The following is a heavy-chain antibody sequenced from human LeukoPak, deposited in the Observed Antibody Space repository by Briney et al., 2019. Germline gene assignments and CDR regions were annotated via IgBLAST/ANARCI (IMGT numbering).Heavy chain of an antibody. J-gene: IGHJ4*02. CDR1: GGTFSSYA. D-gene: IGHD1-1*01. CDR2: IIPIFGTA. V-gene: IGHV1-69*01. Sequence: SVKVSCKASGGTFSSYAINWVRQAPGQGLEWMGGIIPIFGTANYAQKFQGRVTITADESTSTAYMELSSLRSEDTAVYYCAISATERNYFDYWGQGTLVTVSS. CDR3: AISATERNYFDY.